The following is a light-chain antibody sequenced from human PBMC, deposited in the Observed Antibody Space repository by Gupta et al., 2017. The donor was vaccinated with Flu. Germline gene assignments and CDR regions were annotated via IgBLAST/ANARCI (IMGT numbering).Light chain of an antibody. CDR1: SAINVGASK. J-gene: IGLJ2*01. CDR3: VIWHSSAWV. CDR2: YKSDSDK. Sequence: QAVLTQPASLSASPGASASLTCTLRSAINVGASKIYWYQQKPGSPPQYLLTYKSDSDKQQGSGVPSRFSGSKDASANAGILLISGLQSEDEADYYCVIWHSSAWVFGGGTKLTVL. V-gene: IGLV5-45*01.